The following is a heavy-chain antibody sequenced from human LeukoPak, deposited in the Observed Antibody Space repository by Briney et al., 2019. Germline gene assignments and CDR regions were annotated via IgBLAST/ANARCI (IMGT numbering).Heavy chain of an antibody. V-gene: IGHV3-30-3*01. CDR3: ASGGYGDPFDY. CDR1: GFTFSSYA. Sequence: GGSLRLSCAASGFTFSSYAMHWVRQAPGKGLEWVAVISYDGSNKYYADSVKGRFTISRDNAKNSLYLQMNSLRAEDTAVYYCASGGYGDPFDYWGQGTLVTVSS. J-gene: IGHJ4*02. D-gene: IGHD4-17*01. CDR2: ISYDGSNK.